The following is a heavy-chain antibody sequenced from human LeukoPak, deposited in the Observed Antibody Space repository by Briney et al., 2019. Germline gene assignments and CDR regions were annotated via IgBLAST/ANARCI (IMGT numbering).Heavy chain of an antibody. D-gene: IGHD1-20*01. CDR1: GYTFTSYD. CDR3: ARGHSCNWNPDY. Sequence: ASVKVSCKASGYTFTSYDINWVRQATGQGLEWMGWMNPNSGNTGYAQKFQGRVTMTRNTSISTAYMELSSLRSEDTAVYYCARGHSCNWNPDYWGQGTLVTVSS. CDR2: MNPNSGNT. J-gene: IGHJ4*02. V-gene: IGHV1-8*01.